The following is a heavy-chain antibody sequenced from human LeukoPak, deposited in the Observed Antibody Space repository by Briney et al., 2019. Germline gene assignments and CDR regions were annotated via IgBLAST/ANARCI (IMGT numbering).Heavy chain of an antibody. D-gene: IGHD3-22*01. CDR2: IYTSGST. CDR1: GGSISSGSYY. J-gene: IGHJ4*02. V-gene: IGHV4-61*02. CDR3: ARGVHYYDSSGYYPDFDY. Sequence: SETLSLNCTVSGGSISSGSYYWSWIRQPAGKGLEWIGRIYTSGSTNYNPSLKSRVTISVDTSKNQFSLKLSSVTAADTAVYYCARGVHYYDSSGYYPDFDYWGQGTLVTVSS.